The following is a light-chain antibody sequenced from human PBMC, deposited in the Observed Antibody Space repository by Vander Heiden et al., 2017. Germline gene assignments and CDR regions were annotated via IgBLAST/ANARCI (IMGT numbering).Light chain of an antibody. CDR2: GAS. Sequence: VMPHSPVTLSMSQGERATLSCRASQSISSHLAWYQQKPGKAPRLSLYGASTRATGVPARFSGSGSGTEFTLTISSMQSEDFAVYYCQQCHDWPPTFGQGTRLEIK. J-gene: IGKJ5*01. CDR3: QQCHDWPPT. V-gene: IGKV3-15*01. CDR1: QSISSH.